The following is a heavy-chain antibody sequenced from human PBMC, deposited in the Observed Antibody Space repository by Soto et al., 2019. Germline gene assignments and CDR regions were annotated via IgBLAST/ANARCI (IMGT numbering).Heavy chain of an antibody. CDR3: ADRCSGGRCSPFDN. D-gene: IGHD2-15*01. CDR2: VSAGGTSA. CDR1: GFTFSSYA. J-gene: IGHJ4*02. V-gene: IGHV3-23*01. Sequence: EVQLLESGEGLVQPGGSLRLSCAASGFTFSSYAMGWVRQAPGKGLEWVSAVSAGGTSAYYAASVEGRFTISRDNSKNTLYLQMNSLRVEDTARYYCADRCSGGRCSPFDNWGQGTLVTVAS.